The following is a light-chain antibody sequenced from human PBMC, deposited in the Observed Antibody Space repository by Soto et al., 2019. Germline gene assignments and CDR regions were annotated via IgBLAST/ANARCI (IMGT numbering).Light chain of an antibody. V-gene: IGLV2-14*01. CDR2: EVS. CDR1: SSDVGGYNY. J-gene: IGLJ3*02. CDR3: SSYTTSSTHWV. Sequence: QSALTQPASVSGSPGQSITISCTGTSSDVGGYNYVSWYQQHQGKAPKRMIYEVSNRPSGVSNRFTGSKSGNTASLTISGLQAEDEADYYCSSYTTSSTHWVFGGGTKLTVL.